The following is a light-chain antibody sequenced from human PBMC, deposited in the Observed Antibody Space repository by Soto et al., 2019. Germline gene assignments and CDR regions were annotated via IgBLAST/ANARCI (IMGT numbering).Light chain of an antibody. V-gene: IGLV8-61*01. Sequence: QAVVTQEPSFSVSPGGTVTLTCGLSSGSVSTSYYPSWYQQTPGQAPRTLIYSTNTRSAGVPDRFSCSILGNKAALTITGAQADDEYDYYCVLYMGRGISVFGGGTKLTVL. J-gene: IGLJ3*02. CDR1: SGSVSTSYY. CDR2: STN. CDR3: VLYMGRGISV.